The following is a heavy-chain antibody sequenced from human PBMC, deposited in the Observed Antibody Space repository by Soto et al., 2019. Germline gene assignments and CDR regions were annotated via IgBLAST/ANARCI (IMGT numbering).Heavy chain of an antibody. J-gene: IGHJ6*02. CDR3: ARDLGYNYYYYGMDV. V-gene: IGHV4-4*02. Sequence: SETLSLTCAVSGGSISSSNWWSWVRQPPGKGLEWIGEIYHSGSTNYNPSLKSRVTISVDKSKNQFSLKLSSVTAADTAVYYCARDLGYNYYYYGMDVWGQGTTVTVS. CDR2: IYHSGST. D-gene: IGHD5-12*01. CDR1: GGSISSSNW.